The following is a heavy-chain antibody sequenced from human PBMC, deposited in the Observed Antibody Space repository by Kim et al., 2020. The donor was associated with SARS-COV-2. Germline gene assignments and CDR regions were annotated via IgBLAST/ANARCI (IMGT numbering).Heavy chain of an antibody. J-gene: IGHJ4*02. Sequence: SVKVSCKASGGTFSSYAISWVRQAPGQGLEWMGGIIPIFGTANYAQKFQGRVTITADESTSTAYMELSSLRSEDTAVYYCARDPLGGSGSYYKSSFDYWGQGTLVTVSS. CDR1: GGTFSSYA. V-gene: IGHV1-69*13. CDR3: ARDPLGGSGSYYKSSFDY. D-gene: IGHD3-10*01. CDR2: IIPIFGTA.